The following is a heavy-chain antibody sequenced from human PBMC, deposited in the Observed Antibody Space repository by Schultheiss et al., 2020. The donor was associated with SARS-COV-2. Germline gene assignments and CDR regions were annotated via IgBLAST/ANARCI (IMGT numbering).Heavy chain of an antibody. CDR2: IYYSGST. J-gene: IGHJ5*02. CDR3: ARGIIVVVPAATPNWFDP. CDR1: GGSISSYY. V-gene: IGHV4-59*04. Sequence: SETLSLTCTVSGGSISSYYWSWIRQPPGKGLEWIGYIYYSGSTYYNPSLKSRVTISVDTSKNQFSLKLSSVTAADTAVYYCARGIIVVVPAATPNWFDPWGQGTLVTVSS. D-gene: IGHD2-2*02.